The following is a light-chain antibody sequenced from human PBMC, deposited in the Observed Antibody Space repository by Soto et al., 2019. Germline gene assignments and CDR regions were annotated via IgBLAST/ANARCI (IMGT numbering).Light chain of an antibody. V-gene: IGLV2-11*01. Sequence: QSALTQPRSVSGSPGQSVTISCTGTSSDVGGYNYVSWYQQHPGKAPKLMIYDVSKRPSGVPDRFSGSKSGNTASLTISGLQAEDEADYHCCSYAGSYTFVFAGGTKLTVL. CDR2: DVS. CDR3: CSYAGSYTFV. CDR1: SSDVGGYNY. J-gene: IGLJ3*02.